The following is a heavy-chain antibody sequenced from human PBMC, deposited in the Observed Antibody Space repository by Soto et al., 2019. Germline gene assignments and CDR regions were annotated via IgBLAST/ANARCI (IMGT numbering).Heavy chain of an antibody. V-gene: IGHV3-30*18. CDR3: AKGGRQGLVTSDFNF. CDR2: VSHDGRNT. D-gene: IGHD6-19*01. Sequence: VQLVESGGGVVQPGRSLRLSCAASGFTFSDYAMHWVRQAPGKGLEWVAVVSHDGRNTHYADSVKGRFTISRDSSNNAVSLEVTSLRAEDTAVYYCAKGGRQGLVTSDFNFWGQVALVTVSS. CDR1: GFTFSDYA. J-gene: IGHJ4*02.